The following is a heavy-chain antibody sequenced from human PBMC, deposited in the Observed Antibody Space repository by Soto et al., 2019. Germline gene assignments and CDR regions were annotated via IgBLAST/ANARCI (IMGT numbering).Heavy chain of an antibody. V-gene: IGHV3-30*03. Sequence: GGSLRLSCAASGFTFISYGMHWGRQAPGKGLEWVAVISYDGSNKYYADSVKGRFTISRDNSKNTLYLQMNSLRAEDTAVYYCRLYGSGSYAPLFDYWGQGTLVTVSS. CDR2: ISYDGSNK. CDR1: GFTFISYG. CDR3: RLYGSGSYAPLFDY. D-gene: IGHD3-10*01. J-gene: IGHJ4*02.